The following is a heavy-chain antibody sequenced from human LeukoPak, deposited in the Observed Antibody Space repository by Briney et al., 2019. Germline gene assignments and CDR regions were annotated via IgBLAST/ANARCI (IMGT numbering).Heavy chain of an antibody. CDR2: ITLSSSSI. J-gene: IGHJ4*02. Sequence: GGSLRLSCAASGFNFNNYNMNWVRQAPGKGLEWVSYITLSSSSIHYADSVRGRFTISRDNSKSTLSLQMNSLRAEDTAIYYCATYRQVLLPFESWGQGTLVTVSS. CDR1: GFNFNNYN. D-gene: IGHD2-8*02. V-gene: IGHV3-48*01. CDR3: ATYRQVLLPFES.